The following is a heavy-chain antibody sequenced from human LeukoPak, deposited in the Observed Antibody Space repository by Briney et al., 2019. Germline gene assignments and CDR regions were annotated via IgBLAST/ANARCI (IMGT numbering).Heavy chain of an antibody. CDR3: ARLRITMVRGVIEDGDY. Sequence: GGSLRLSCAASGFTFSSYGMHWVRQAPGKGLEWVSYIRSSSNIIYYADSVKGRFTISRDNSKNTLYLQMNSLRAEDTAVYYCARLRITMVRGVIEDGDYWGQGTLVTVSS. CDR2: IRSSSNII. CDR1: GFTFSSYG. V-gene: IGHV3-48*01. D-gene: IGHD3-10*01. J-gene: IGHJ4*02.